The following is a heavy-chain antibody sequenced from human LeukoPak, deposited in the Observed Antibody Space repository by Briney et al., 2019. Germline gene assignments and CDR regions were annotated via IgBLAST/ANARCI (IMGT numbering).Heavy chain of an antibody. CDR1: GFTFSDHY. J-gene: IGHJ4*02. CDR2: TRNKANSYTT. Sequence: VGSLRLSCAASGFTFSDHYMDWVRQAPGKGLEWVGRTRNKANSYTTEYAASVKGRFTISRDDSKNSLYLQMNSLKTEDTAVYYCVREGTTDYWGQGTLVTVSS. CDR3: VREGTTDY. D-gene: IGHD4-11*01. V-gene: IGHV3-72*01.